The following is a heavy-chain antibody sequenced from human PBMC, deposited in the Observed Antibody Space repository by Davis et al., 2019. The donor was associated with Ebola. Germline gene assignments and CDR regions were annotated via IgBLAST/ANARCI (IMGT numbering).Heavy chain of an antibody. D-gene: IGHD2-2*02. CDR3: ATANRAISGY. V-gene: IGHV3-11*04. J-gene: IGHJ4*02. CDR2: ITSSGNTM. Sequence: GESLKISCAASGFTFSDYYMSWIRQAPGKGLEWVSYITSSGNTMYYADSVKGRFTISRDNAQNSVYLQMNSLRAEDTAVYYCATANRAISGYGGQGTLVSVSS. CDR1: GFTFSDYY.